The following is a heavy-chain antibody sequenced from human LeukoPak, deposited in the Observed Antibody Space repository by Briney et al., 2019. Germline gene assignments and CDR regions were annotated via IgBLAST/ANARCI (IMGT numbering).Heavy chain of an antibody. CDR2: IFYNGNT. CDR1: GASFSSYY. CDR3: ARGGDTSGYYYFEYFHH. J-gene: IGHJ1*01. Sequence: PSETLSLTCTVSGASFSSYYWSWLRQPPGKGLEWIAYIFYNGNTKYNPSLKSRVTISVDTSKNHFSLKLSSVTAADTAVYYCARGGDTSGYYYFEYFHHWGQGTLVAVSS. V-gene: IGHV4-59*08. D-gene: IGHD3-22*01.